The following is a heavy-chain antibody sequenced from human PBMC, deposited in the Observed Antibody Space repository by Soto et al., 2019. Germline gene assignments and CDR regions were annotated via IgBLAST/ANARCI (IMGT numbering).Heavy chain of an antibody. Sequence: GASVKVSCKASGYTFTSYAMHWVRQAPGQRLEWMGWINAGNGNTKYSQKFQGRVTITRDTSASTAYMELSSLRSEDMAVYYCARDGDSGYDYQFDYWGQGTLVTVSS. CDR2: INAGNGNT. D-gene: IGHD5-12*01. J-gene: IGHJ4*02. V-gene: IGHV1-3*01. CDR1: GYTFTSYA. CDR3: ARDGDSGYDYQFDY.